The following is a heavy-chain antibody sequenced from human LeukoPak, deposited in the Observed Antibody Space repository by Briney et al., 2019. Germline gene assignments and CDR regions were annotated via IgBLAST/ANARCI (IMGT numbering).Heavy chain of an antibody. CDR1: GGSISPYF. D-gene: IGHD5-12*01. Sequence: SETLSLTCTVSGGSISPYFWSWIRQPPGKGLEWIGYIYYSGSTNYNPSLKSRVTISVDTSKNQFSLKLSSVTAADTAVYYCARANKVATPFDYWGQGTLVTVSS. V-gene: IGHV4-59*01. CDR2: IYYSGST. J-gene: IGHJ4*02. CDR3: ARANKVATPFDY.